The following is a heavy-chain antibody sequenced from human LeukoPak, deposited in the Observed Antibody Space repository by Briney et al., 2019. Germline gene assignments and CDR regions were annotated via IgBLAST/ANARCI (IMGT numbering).Heavy chain of an antibody. D-gene: IGHD4-17*01. CDR2: IKSTIDGGTT. J-gene: IGHJ4*02. V-gene: IGHV3-15*01. Sequence: GSLRLSCAASGFTFSSYSMNWVRQAPGKGLEWVGRIKSTIDGGTTDYAAPVKGRFIVSRDDSKNTVYLQMNSLKTEDIAVYYCTTSYYGDHVPDYWGQGTLVTVSS. CDR3: TTSYYGDHVPDY. CDR1: GFTFSSYS.